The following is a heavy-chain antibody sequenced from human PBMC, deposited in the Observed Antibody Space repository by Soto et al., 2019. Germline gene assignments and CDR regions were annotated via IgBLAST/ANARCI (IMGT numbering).Heavy chain of an antibody. J-gene: IGHJ4*02. CDR3: ARHMVEMATIRYFDY. CDR1: GYTFTSYA. D-gene: IGHD2-21*01. Sequence: ASVKVSCKASGYTFTSYAMHWVRQAPGQRLEWMGWINAGNGNTKYSQKFQGRVTITADESTSTAYMELSSLRSEDTAVYYCARHMVEMATIRYFDYWGQGTLVTVSS. V-gene: IGHV1-3*01. CDR2: INAGNGNT.